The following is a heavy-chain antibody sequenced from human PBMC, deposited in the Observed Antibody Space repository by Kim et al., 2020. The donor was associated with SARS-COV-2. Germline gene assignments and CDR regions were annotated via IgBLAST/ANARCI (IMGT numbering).Heavy chain of an antibody. CDR3: ARETPGSSSWGFDY. Sequence: GGSLRLSCAASGFTFSDYYMTWIRQAPGKGLEWVSYISSSGSTIYYADSVKGRFTISRDNAKNSLYLQINSLRAEDTAVYYCARETPGSSSWGFDYWGQGTLVTVSS. D-gene: IGHD6-13*01. CDR2: ISSSGSTI. V-gene: IGHV3-11*04. J-gene: IGHJ4*02. CDR1: GFTFSDYY.